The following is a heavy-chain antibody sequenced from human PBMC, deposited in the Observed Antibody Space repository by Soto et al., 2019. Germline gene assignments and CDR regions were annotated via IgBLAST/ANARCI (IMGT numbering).Heavy chain of an antibody. V-gene: IGHV1-24*01. D-gene: IGHD6-13*01. J-gene: IGHJ5*02. CDR3: ATLGRRYSSSWYGNWFDP. CDR1: GYTFTSYY. Sequence: ASVKVSCKASGYTFTSYYMHWVRQAPGQGLEWMGGFDPEDGETIYAQKFQGRVTMTEDTSTDTAYMELSSLRSEDTAVYYCATLGRRYSSSWYGNWFDPWGQGTLVTVSA. CDR2: FDPEDGET.